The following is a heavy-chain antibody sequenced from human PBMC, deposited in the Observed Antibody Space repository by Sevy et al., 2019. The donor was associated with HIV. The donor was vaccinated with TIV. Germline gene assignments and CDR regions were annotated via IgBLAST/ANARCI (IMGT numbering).Heavy chain of an antibody. CDR3: AKGSSSSGYYSFGMDV. CDR2: INWNSGSL. V-gene: IGHV3-9*01. D-gene: IGHD3-22*01. J-gene: IGHJ6*02. CDR1: GFTFDDYA. Sequence: GGSLRLSCAASGFTFDDYAMHWVRQAPGKGLEWVSGINWNSGSLGYAESVKGRFTISRDNAKNSLYLQMNSLRPEDTALYYCAKGSSSSGYYSFGMDVWGQGITVTVSS.